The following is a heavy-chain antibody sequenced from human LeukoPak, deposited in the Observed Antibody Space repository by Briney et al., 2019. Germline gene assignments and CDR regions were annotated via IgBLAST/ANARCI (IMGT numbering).Heavy chain of an antibody. V-gene: IGHV4-59*01. CDR2: IYYSVST. Sequence: PSETLSLTCTVSGGSISSYYWSWIRQPPGKGLEWIGYIYYSVSTNYNPSLKSRVTISVDTSKNQFSLKLSSVTAADTAVYSCARDHQGYCSSTSCPDSDYYYYYMDVWGKGTTVTLSS. CDR3: ARDHQGYCSSTSCPDSDYYYYYMDV. D-gene: IGHD2-2*01. J-gene: IGHJ6*03. CDR1: GGSISSYY.